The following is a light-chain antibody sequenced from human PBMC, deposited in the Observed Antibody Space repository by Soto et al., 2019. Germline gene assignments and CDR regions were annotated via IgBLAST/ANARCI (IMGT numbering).Light chain of an antibody. CDR2: KAS. CDR1: QTISSW. Sequence: DITMTQSPSTLSGSVGDRVTITCRASQTISSWLAWYQQKPGKAPKLLIYKASTLKSGVQSRFSGSGSGTEFTLTISSLQPDDFAPYYCQHYNSYSEAFGQGTKVELK. V-gene: IGKV1-5*03. CDR3: QHYNSYSEA. J-gene: IGKJ1*01.